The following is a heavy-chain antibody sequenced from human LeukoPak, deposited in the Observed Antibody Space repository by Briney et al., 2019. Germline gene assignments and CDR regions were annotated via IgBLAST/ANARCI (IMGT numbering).Heavy chain of an antibody. J-gene: IGHJ4*02. CDR3: ARDVVGWLQPS. CDR1: GYTFTGYY. V-gene: IGHV1-2*02. D-gene: IGHD5-24*01. Sequence: GSVKVSCKASGYTFTGYYMHWVRQAPGQGLEWMGWINRNSGGTNYAQKFQGRVTMTRDTSISTAYMELSRLRSDDTAVYYCARDVVGWLQPSWGQGTLVTVSS. CDR2: INRNSGGT.